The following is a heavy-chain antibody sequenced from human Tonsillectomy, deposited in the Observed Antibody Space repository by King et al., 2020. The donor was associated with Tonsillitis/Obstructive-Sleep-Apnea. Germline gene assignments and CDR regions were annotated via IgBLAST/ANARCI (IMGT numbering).Heavy chain of an antibody. CDR3: ASWKCCHGTSWSLVS. Sequence: VQLQQWGAGLLKPSETLSLTCAVYGESFSGYYWSWIRQPPGKGLEWIGEISHSGSADYNPSLKGRVTLSIDTSKNQFSLKLSSVTAADTAVYDCASWKCCHGTSWSLVSWGQGTLGTVSS. D-gene: IGHD2-2*01. CDR2: ISHSGSA. V-gene: IGHV4-34*01. J-gene: IGHJ4*02. CDR1: GESFSGYY.